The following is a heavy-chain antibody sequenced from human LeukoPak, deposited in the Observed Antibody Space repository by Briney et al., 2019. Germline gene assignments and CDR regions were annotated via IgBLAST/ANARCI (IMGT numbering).Heavy chain of an antibody. J-gene: IGHJ6*04. CDR3: AKKVTSHMDV. CDR2: ISGSGGST. V-gene: IGHV3-23*01. CDR1: GFTFSSYA. Sequence: GGSLRLSCAASGFTFSSYAMNWVRQAPGKGLEWVSGISGSGGSTYYADSVKGRFTISRDNSKNTLYLQVDSLRAEDTAVYYCAKKVTSHMDVWGNGTTVTVSS. D-gene: IGHD2-21*02.